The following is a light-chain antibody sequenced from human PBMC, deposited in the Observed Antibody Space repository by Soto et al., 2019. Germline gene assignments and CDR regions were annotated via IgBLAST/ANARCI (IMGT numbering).Light chain of an antibody. Sequence: EIVLTQSPGTLSVSPGERATLSCRASQSVSSKLAWYQQQPRQAPTLLFYAASTGATGIPSMFSGSGSETEFTLSISRLQSEDFADYYRQQNNNWPWTFGQGTKVEIK. J-gene: IGKJ1*01. CDR2: AAS. V-gene: IGKV3-15*01. CDR1: QSVSSK. CDR3: QQNNNWPWT.